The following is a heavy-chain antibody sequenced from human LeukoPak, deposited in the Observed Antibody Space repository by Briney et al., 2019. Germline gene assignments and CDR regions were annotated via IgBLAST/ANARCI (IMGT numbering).Heavy chain of an antibody. CDR3: ARALRHYSDSSGYAFDY. CDR2: IIPIFRTA. Sequence: SVKVSCKASGYTFTSYGISWVRQAPGQGLEWMGGIIPIFRTANYAQKFQGRVTITADESTSTAYMELSSLRSEDTAVYYCARALRHYSDSSGYAFDYWGQGTLVTVSS. D-gene: IGHD3-22*01. CDR1: GYTFTSYG. J-gene: IGHJ4*02. V-gene: IGHV1-69*13.